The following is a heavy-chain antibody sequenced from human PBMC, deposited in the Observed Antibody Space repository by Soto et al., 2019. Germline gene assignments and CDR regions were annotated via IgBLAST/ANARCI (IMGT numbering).Heavy chain of an antibody. J-gene: IGHJ4*02. CDR2: IYHDGSNK. D-gene: IGHD3-16*01. Sequence: QVQLVESGGGGVQPGRSLRLSCATSGFTFSSFVMQWVRQAPGKGLEWVAVIYHDGSNKYYADSVKGRFTISRDNSKSTLYLQMNSLRAEDTAVYYCASRVGAVDYWGQGTLVTVSS. CDR3: ASRVGAVDY. CDR1: GFTFSSFV. V-gene: IGHV3-33*01.